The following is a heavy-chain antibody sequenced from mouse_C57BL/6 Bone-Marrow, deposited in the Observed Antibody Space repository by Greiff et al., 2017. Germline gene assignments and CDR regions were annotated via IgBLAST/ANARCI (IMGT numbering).Heavy chain of an antibody. CDR3: ARPDYDVAWFAY. Sequence: QVQLQQPGAELVKPGASVKLSCKASGYTFTSYWMQWVQQRPGQGLEWIGEIDPSDSYTNYNQKFKGKATLTVDTSSSTAYMQLSSLTAEDSAVYYCARPDYDVAWFAYWGQGTLVTVSA. CDR1: GYTFTSYW. V-gene: IGHV1-50*01. CDR2: IDPSDSYT. D-gene: IGHD2-4*01. J-gene: IGHJ3*01.